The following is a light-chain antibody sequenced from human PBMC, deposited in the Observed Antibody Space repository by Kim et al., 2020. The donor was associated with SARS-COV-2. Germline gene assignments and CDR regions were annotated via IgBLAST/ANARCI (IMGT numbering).Light chain of an antibody. V-gene: IGLV3-21*04. CDR3: QVWVSSSDHWV. Sequence: SYELTQPPSVSVAPGKTARITCGGNNIGSKSVHWYQQKPGQAPVLVIYYDSDRPSGIPERFSGSNSGNTATLTISRVEDGDEADYYWQVWVSSSDHWVFG. CDR1: NIGSKS. CDR2: YDS. J-gene: IGLJ3*02.